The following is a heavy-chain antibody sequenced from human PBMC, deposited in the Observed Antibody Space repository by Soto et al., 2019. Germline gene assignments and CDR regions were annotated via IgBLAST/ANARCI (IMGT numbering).Heavy chain of an antibody. CDR1: GFTFSSYE. Sequence: GGSLRLSCAASGFTFSSYEMMWVRQAPGKGLEWVSYIHVNVDTTYYPDSVKGRFTISRDNAKNSMYLQMNSLRAGDTAVYYCATSLSGYYYNYWGQGTLVTVSS. J-gene: IGHJ4*02. CDR2: IHVNVDTT. CDR3: ATSLSGYYYNY. V-gene: IGHV3-48*03. D-gene: IGHD3-22*01.